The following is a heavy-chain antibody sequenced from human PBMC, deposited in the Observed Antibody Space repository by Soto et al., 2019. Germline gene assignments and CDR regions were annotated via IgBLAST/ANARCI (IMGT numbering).Heavy chain of an antibody. CDR2: IYSSVST. D-gene: IGHD4-17*01. V-gene: IGHV4-4*07. CDR1: GGSISNYY. J-gene: IGHJ4*02. Sequence: SETLSLTCTVSGGSISNYYWSWIRQPAGKGLEWIGRIYSSVSTNYNPSLKSRVTMSVDTSKNQFSLKLTSVTAADTAVYFCARATRDYGDYGYFDSWGQGTLVTVSS. CDR3: ARATRDYGDYGYFDS.